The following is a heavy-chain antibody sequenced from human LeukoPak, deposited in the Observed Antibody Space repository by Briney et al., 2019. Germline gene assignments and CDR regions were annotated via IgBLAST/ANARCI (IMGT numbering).Heavy chain of an antibody. CDR3: ARRVLLGRWFDP. CDR1: GYTFTSYD. CDR2: MNPNSGNT. D-gene: IGHD3-10*01. V-gene: IGHV1-8*01. J-gene: IGHJ5*02. Sequence: ASVKVSCKASGYTFTSYDISWVRQATGQGLEWMGWMNPNSGNTGYAQKFQGRVTMTRNTSISTAYMELSSLRSEDTAVYYCARRVLLGRWFDPWGQGTLVTVSS.